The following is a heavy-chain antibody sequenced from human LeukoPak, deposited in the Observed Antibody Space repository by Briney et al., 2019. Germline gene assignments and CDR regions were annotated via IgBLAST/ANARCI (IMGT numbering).Heavy chain of an antibody. Sequence: AGGSLRLSCAASGFIFSGYGMTWVRQAPGKGLEWVSAISGGSGITHYADSVKGRFTISRDNSKNTLYMRMNSLRAEDTAVYYCAKVPYENYYYYMDVWGKGTPVTVSS. CDR3: AKVPYENYYYYMDV. D-gene: IGHD3-22*01. V-gene: IGHV3-23*01. J-gene: IGHJ6*03. CDR2: ISGGSGIT. CDR1: GFIFSGYG.